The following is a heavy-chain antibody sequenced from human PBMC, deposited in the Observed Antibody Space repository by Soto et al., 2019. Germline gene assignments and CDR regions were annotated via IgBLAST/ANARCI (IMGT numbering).Heavy chain of an antibody. J-gene: IGHJ4*02. CDR1: GFSLSTSGMC. D-gene: IGHD4-17*01. CDR3: ARGRSYYGDPN. Sequence: GSGPTLVNPTQTLTLTCTFSGFSLSTSGMCVSWIRQPPGKGLEWIGYIYYSGSTNYNPSLKSRVTISVDTSKNQFSLKLSSVTAADTAVYYCARGRSYYGDPNWGQGTLVTVSS. CDR2: IYYSGST. V-gene: IGHV4-61*08.